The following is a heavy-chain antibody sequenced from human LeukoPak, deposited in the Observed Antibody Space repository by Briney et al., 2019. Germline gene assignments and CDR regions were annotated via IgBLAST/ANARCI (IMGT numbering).Heavy chain of an antibody. CDR2: IKQDGSEK. J-gene: IGHJ4*02. CDR1: GFTFSSYW. CDR3: ASMYSSSWYHPEAFDY. D-gene: IGHD6-13*01. Sequence: PGGSLRLSCAASGFTFSSYWMSWVRQAPGKGLEWVANIKQDGSEKYYVDSVKGRFTISRDNAKNSLYPQMNSLRAEDTAMYYCASMYSSSWYHPEAFDYWGQGTLVTVSS. V-gene: IGHV3-7*02.